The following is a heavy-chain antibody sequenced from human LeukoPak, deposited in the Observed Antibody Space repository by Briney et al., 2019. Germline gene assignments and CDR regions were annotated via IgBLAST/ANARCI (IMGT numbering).Heavy chain of an antibody. CDR2: IYYSGST. CDR3: ARETGTGGDDFDY. V-gene: IGHV4-59*01. J-gene: IGHJ4*02. Sequence: SETLSLTCTVSGGSISSYYWSWIRQPPGKGLEWIGYIYYSGSTNYNPSLKSRVTISVDTSKNQFSLKLSSVTAADTAVYYCARETGTGGDDFDYWGQETLVTVSS. CDR1: GGSISSYY. D-gene: IGHD2-8*02.